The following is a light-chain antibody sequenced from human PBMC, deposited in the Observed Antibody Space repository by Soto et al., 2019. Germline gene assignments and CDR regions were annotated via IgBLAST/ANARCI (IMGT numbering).Light chain of an antibody. CDR1: SSDVGGYNF. V-gene: IGLV2-11*01. CDR2: DVT. Sequence: QSVLTQPRSVSGSPGQSVTISCTVTSSDVGGYNFVSWFQQHPGKAPKLMIYDVTKRPSGVPDRFSGSKSGNTASLTISGVQAEDEAYYYCCSYAGSSTYVFGTGTKVTVL. J-gene: IGLJ1*01. CDR3: CSYAGSSTYV.